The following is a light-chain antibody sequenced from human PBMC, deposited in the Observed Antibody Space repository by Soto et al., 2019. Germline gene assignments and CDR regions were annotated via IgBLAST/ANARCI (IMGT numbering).Light chain of an antibody. V-gene: IGLV2-23*01. CDR2: EGH. CDR1: SGFVGGFML. J-gene: IGLJ1*01. CDR3: CLYLGSTTYG. Sequence: QSVLAQPASVSGSPGQSITISCTGTSGFVGGFMLFSWYHQQPGEAPKVMISEGHSRPSGVPDRFSVSTSVNSASLTIAGLQADDEADYYCCLYLGSTTYGFGTGTKRTVL.